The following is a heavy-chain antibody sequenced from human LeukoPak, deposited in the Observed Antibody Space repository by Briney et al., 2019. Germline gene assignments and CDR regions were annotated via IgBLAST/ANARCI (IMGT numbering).Heavy chain of an antibody. D-gene: IGHD6-19*01. Sequence: ASVKVSCKASGYTFTSYGISWVRQAPGQGLEWMGWISACNGNTNYAQKLQGRVTMTTDTSTSTAYMELRSLRSDDTAVYYCARDRDSSGWYVGQPDYWGQGTLVTVSS. J-gene: IGHJ4*02. CDR2: ISACNGNT. V-gene: IGHV1-18*01. CDR1: GYTFTSYG. CDR3: ARDRDSSGWYVGQPDY.